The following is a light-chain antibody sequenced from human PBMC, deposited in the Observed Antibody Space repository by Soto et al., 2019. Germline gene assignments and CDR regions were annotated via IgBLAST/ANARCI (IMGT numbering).Light chain of an antibody. CDR1: QSVSSSY. CDR3: QQYHNWPPIT. V-gene: IGKV3-20*01. CDR2: GAS. J-gene: IGKJ5*01. Sequence: DIVLTQSQGTLSLSPGERATLSCLASQSVSSSYLAWYQQKPGQAPRLLIYGASTRATGIPARFSGSGSGTEFTLTISNLQSEDFAVYFCQQYHNWPPITFGQGTRLEIK.